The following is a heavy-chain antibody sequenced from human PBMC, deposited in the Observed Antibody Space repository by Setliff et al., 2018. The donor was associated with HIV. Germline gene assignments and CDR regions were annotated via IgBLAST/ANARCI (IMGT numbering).Heavy chain of an antibody. CDR2: ISGSADST. Sequence: LRLSCAASGFIFSSYAMNWVRQAPGKGLEWVSAISGSADSTYYADSVKGRFTISRDNSKNMMNLQMNSLRAEDTAVYYCARSGSYVGPIQHWGQGTLVTVSS. V-gene: IGHV3-23*01. CDR3: ARSGSYVGPIQH. CDR1: GFIFSSYA. D-gene: IGHD3-10*02. J-gene: IGHJ1*01.